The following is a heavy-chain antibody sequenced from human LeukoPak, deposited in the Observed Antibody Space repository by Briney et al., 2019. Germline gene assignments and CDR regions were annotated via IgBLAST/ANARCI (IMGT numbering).Heavy chain of an antibody. D-gene: IGHD5-18*01. J-gene: IGHJ4*02. CDR2: IFTGGST. V-gene: IGHV3-53*05. CDR3: AREGPVDTALPGY. CDR1: GFTVRSNY. Sequence: GGSLRLSCAASGFTVRSNYMSWVRQAPGKGLEWISVIFTGGSTYYADSVKGRFTISRDSSKNTLYLQMNSLRAEDTAVYYCAREGPVDTALPGYWGQGTLVTVSS.